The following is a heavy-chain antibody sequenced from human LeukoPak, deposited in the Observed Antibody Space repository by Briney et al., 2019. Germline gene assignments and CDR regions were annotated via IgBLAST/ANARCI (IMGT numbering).Heavy chain of an antibody. V-gene: IGHV4-34*01. J-gene: IGHJ4*02. CDR1: GGSFSGYY. Sequence: SETLSLTCAVYGGSFSGYYWSWIRQPPGKGLEWIGKINHSGSTNYNPSLKSRVTISVDTSKNQFSLKLSSVTAADTAVYYCARGRQTAARRSSYFDYWGQGTLITVSS. D-gene: IGHD6-6*01. CDR3: ARGRQTAARRSSYFDY. CDR2: INHSGST.